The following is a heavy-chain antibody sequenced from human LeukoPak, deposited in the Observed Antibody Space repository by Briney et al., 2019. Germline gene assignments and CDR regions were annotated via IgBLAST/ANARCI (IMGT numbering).Heavy chain of an antibody. CDR1: RFTFDDYA. CDR2: ISWNSGSI. D-gene: IGHD3-22*01. J-gene: IGHJ4*02. Sequence: GRSLRLSCAASRFTFDDYAMHWVRQAPGKGLDWVSGISWNSGSIGYADSVKGRFTISRDNAKNSLYLQMNSLRAEDTALYYCSKDLRRYYDSSGYSNWGQGTLVTVSS. V-gene: IGHV3-9*01. CDR3: SKDLRRYYDSSGYSN.